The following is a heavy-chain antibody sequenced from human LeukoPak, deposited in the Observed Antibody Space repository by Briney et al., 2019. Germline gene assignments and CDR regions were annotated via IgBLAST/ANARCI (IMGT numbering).Heavy chain of an antibody. D-gene: IGHD5-12*01. CDR2: IYYSGST. V-gene: IGHV4-59*01. CDR3: ARSGGRGGSV. Sequence: KPSETLSLTCTVSGGSINGYYWSWIRQPPGKGLEWIGYIYYSGSTKYNPSLKSRVTISLDTSKNQFSLRLSSVTAADTAVYYCARSGGRGGSVWGQGTLVTASS. CDR1: GGSINGYY. J-gene: IGHJ4*02.